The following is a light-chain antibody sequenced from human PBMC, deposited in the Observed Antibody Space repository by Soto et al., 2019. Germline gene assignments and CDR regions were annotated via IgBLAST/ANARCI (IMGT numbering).Light chain of an antibody. Sequence: QSALTQPASVSGSPGQSITISCTGTSSDVGSYNLVSWYQQHPGKAPKLMIYEGSKRPSGVSNRFSGSKSGNTASLTISGLQAEDEADYYCCSYAGSSNYVVFGGGTQLTVL. CDR2: EGS. V-gene: IGLV2-23*01. J-gene: IGLJ2*01. CDR1: SSDVGSYNL. CDR3: CSYAGSSNYVV.